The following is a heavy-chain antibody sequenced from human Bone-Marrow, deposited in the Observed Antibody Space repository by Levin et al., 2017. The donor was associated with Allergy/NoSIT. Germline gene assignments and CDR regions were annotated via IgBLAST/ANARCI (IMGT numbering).Heavy chain of an antibody. CDR2: INHSGST. D-gene: IGHD3-16*01. Sequence: SETLSLTCAVYGGSFSGYYWSWIRQPPGKGLEWIGEINHSGSTNYNPSLKSRVTISVDTSKNQFSLKLSSVTAADTAVYYCARGLVITFGGVGLNLHPYYYYGMDVWGQGTTVTVSS. CDR3: ARGLVITFGGVGLNLHPYYYYGMDV. CDR1: GGSFSGYY. V-gene: IGHV4-34*01. J-gene: IGHJ6*02.